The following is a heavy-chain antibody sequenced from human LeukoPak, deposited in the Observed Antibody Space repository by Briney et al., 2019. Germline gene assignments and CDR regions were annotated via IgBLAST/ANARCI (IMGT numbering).Heavy chain of an antibody. CDR3: AKTLEWWTPFDY. V-gene: IGHV3-30*02. D-gene: IGHD3-3*01. Sequence: PGGSLRLSCAASGFTFNNYGMHWVRQAPGKGLEWVAFIRYDGTNKYYADSVKGRFTISRDNSKNTLYLQMNSLRAEDTAVYYCAKTLEWWTPFDYWGQGTLVTVSS. J-gene: IGHJ4*02. CDR2: IRYDGTNK. CDR1: GFTFNNYG.